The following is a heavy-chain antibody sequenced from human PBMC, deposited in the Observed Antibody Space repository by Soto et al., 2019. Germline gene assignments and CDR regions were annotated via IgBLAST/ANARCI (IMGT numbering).Heavy chain of an antibody. V-gene: IGHV1-2*04. CDR2: INPNSGGT. CDR3: ARGDNYYGSGEGDAFDI. Sequence: QVPLVQSGAEVKKPGASVKVSCKASGYTFTGYYMHWVRQAPGQGLEWMGWINPNSGGTNYAQKFQGWVTMTRDTSISTAYMELSRLRSDDTAVYYCARGDNYYGSGEGDAFDIWGQGTMVTVSS. CDR1: GYTFTGYY. J-gene: IGHJ3*02. D-gene: IGHD3-10*01.